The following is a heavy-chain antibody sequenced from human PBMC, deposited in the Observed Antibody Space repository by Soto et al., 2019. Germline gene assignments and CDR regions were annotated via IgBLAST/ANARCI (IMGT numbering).Heavy chain of an antibody. CDR2: IKEHGYET. CDR1: GFTSHNFW. V-gene: IGHV3-7*03. Sequence: GGSLRLSCAASGFTSHNFWMNWVRQAPGKGLEWVANIKEHGYETYYVDSVKGRFTISRDYAKNSLYLEMNSLTSEDTAIYYCARASRSGYPGYLLAYWGQGTLVTVSS. D-gene: IGHD5-12*01. CDR3: ARASRSGYPGYLLAY. J-gene: IGHJ4*02.